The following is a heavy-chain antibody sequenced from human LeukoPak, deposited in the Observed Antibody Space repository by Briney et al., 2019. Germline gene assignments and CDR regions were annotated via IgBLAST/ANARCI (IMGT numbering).Heavy chain of an antibody. V-gene: IGHV3-7*03. CDR2: IKQDGSEQ. J-gene: IGHJ4*02. CDR3: AKAPLGRCSGAICYHFDS. D-gene: IGHD2-15*01. CDR1: GFTFTTYW. Sequence: SGGSLRLSCAASGFTFTTYWMGWVRQAPGKGLEWVANIKQDGSEQYYVDSVKGRFTISRDNSKNTLYLQMNSLRAEDAAVYYCAKAPLGRCSGAICYHFDSWGQGTLVTVSS.